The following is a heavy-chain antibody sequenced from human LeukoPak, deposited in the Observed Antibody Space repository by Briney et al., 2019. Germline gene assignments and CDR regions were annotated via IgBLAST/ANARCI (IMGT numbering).Heavy chain of an antibody. CDR2: IRGKTNSYAT. D-gene: IGHD6-19*01. CDR3: TGGSGWYSPDY. J-gene: IGHJ4*02. Sequence: GGSLRLSCAASGFTFSDSAMNWVRQASGKGLEWVGHIRGKTNSYATAYAASVRGRFTISRDDSKNTAYLQMNSLKTEDTAVYYCTGGSGWYSPDYWGQGTLVTVSS. CDR1: GFTFSDSA. V-gene: IGHV3-73*01.